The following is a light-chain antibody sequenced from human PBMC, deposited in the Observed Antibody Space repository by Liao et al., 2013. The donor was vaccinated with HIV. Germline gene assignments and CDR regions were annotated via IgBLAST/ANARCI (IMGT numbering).Light chain of an antibody. J-gene: IGLJ2*01. CDR3: QAWDSSTVV. CDR1: KVGDKD. CDR2: QDS. V-gene: IGLV3-1*01. Sequence: SYELIQPPSVSVSPGQTASITCSGEKVGDKDVCWHQQKPGQSPVMVIYQDSKRPSGIPERFSGSNSGNTATLTISGTQAMDEADYYCQAWDSSTVVFGGGTKLTVL.